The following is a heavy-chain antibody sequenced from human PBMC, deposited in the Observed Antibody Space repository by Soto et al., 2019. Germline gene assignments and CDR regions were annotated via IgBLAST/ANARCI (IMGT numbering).Heavy chain of an antibody. J-gene: IGHJ5*02. CDR3: AKDSKEYSEDWFDP. D-gene: IGHD4-4*01. CDR2: ISGSGGST. Sequence: EVQLLESGGGLVQPGGSLRLSCAASGFTFSSYAMSWVRQAPGKGLEWVSAISGSGGSTYYADSVKGRFTISRDNSKNTLYMQIYGLRAEDTAVYYCAKDSKEYSEDWFDPWGQGTLVTVSS. CDR1: GFTFSSYA. V-gene: IGHV3-23*01.